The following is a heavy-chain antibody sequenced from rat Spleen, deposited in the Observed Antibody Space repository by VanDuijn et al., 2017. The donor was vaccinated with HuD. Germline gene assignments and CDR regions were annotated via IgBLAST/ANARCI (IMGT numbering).Heavy chain of an antibody. CDR3: IRQFDC. V-gene: IGHV5-29*01. Sequence: EVQLVESGGGLVQPGRSLKLSCAASGFTFSNYGMAWVRQAPTKGLEWVATINYDGSNTYYRDSVKGRFTISRDNAKSTLYLQMDSLRSEDTATYYCIRQFDCWGQGTLVTVSS. CDR2: INYDGSNT. J-gene: IGHJ3*01. CDR1: GFTFSNYG.